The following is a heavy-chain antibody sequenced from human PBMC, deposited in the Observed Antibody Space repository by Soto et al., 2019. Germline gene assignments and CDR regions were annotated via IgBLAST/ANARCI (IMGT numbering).Heavy chain of an antibody. J-gene: IGHJ4*02. Sequence: GGSLRLSCAASGFTFSGSAIHWVRQASGKGLEWVGRIRSKANSYATAYTTSVKGRFTISRDDSKNTAYLQMNSLKTEDTAVYYCARLRFLVDDVDYWGPGTLVTVSS. CDR1: GFTFSGSA. CDR2: IRSKANSYAT. CDR3: ARLRFLVDDVDY. V-gene: IGHV3-73*01. D-gene: IGHD3-3*01.